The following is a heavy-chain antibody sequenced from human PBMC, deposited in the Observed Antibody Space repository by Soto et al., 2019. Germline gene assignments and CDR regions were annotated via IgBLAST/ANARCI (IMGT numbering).Heavy chain of an antibody. V-gene: IGHV3-30-3*01. Sequence: QVQLVESGGGVVQPGRSLRLSCAASGFTFSSYAMHWVRQAPGKGLEWVAVISYDGSNKYYADSVKGRFTISRDNSKNTLYLQMNSLRAEDTAVYYCARSRGYSYGPPPDDYWGQGTLVTVSS. CDR3: ARSRGYSYGPPPDDY. D-gene: IGHD5-18*01. CDR2: ISYDGSNK. CDR1: GFTFSSYA. J-gene: IGHJ4*02.